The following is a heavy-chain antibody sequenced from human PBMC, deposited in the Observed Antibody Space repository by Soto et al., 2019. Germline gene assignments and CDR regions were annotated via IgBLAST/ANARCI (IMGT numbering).Heavy chain of an antibody. CDR1: GFTFDDYA. CDR3: AKDISHDSSGYYFQH. V-gene: IGHV3-43D*03. Sequence: GGSLRLSCAASGFTFDDYAMHLVRQAPGKGLEWVSLISWDGGSTYYADSVKGRFTISRDNSKNSLYLQMNSLRAEDTALYYCAKDISHDSSGYYFQHWGQGTLVTVSS. D-gene: IGHD3-22*01. CDR2: ISWDGGST. J-gene: IGHJ1*01.